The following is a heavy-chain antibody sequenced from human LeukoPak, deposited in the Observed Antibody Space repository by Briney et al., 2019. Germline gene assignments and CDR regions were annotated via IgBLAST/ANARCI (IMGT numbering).Heavy chain of an antibody. V-gene: IGHV1-2*02. D-gene: IGHD4-17*01. Sequence: ASVKVSCKASGYGFTGYHIHWVRQAPGQGLEWMGWINPNSGGTNYAQKFQGRVTMTGDTSISTAYMDLSRLTSDDTAVYYCARGHGDYDYWGQGTLVTVSS. J-gene: IGHJ4*02. CDR2: INPNSGGT. CDR3: ARGHGDYDY. CDR1: GYGFTGYH.